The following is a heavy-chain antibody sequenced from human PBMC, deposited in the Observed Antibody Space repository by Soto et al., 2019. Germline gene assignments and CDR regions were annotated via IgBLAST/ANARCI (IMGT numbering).Heavy chain of an antibody. J-gene: IGHJ4*01. CDR1: GYTFASYT. CDR3: ARVSMAPHASIFYYDY. Sequence: VKVSCKASGYTFASYTLHWVRQAPGQRFEWLGWISAGNGNTKSSQKFQDRVTFDRNTSASTVSMELNSLRSEDTAIYYCARVSMAPHASIFYYDYWGQGSLVTVSS. D-gene: IGHD3-22*01. CDR2: ISAGNGNT. V-gene: IGHV1-3*01.